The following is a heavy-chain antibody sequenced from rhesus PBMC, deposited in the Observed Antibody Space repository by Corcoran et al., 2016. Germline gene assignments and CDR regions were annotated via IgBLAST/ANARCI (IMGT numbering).Heavy chain of an antibody. D-gene: IGHD3-3*01. CDR1: VASLSSNS. Sequence: VQLQASGPGLVKPSETLPLPCAVSVASLSSNSWNWLRQAPGKGLEWIGRIYGRSGSTDYNPSLKSRVTISMDTSNNQFSLKLTFLTAADTAVYYCARDFAGLDFWGQGVLVTVSS. CDR2: IYGRSGST. J-gene: IGHJ4*01. V-gene: IGHV4S2*01. CDR3: ARDFAGLDF.